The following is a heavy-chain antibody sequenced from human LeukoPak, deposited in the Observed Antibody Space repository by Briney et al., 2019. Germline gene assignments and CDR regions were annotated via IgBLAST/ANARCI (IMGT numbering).Heavy chain of an antibody. J-gene: IGHJ4*02. CDR1: GYTFTGYY. V-gene: IGHV1-2*02. CDR2: INPNSGGT. Sequence: ASVKVSCKASGYTFTGYYMHWVRQAPGQGLEWMGWINPNSGGTNYAQKFQGRVTMTRDTSISTAYMELSRLRSDDTAVYYCARDSSRLPTPGYWGQGTLVTVSS. D-gene: IGHD2-15*01. CDR3: ARDSSRLPTPGY.